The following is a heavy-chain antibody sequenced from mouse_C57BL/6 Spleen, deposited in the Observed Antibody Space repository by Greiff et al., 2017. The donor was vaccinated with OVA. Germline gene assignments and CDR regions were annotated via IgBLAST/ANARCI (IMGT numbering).Heavy chain of an antibody. CDR3: AKNYTYYAMDY. D-gene: IGHD2-1*01. J-gene: IGHJ4*01. CDR1: GYTFTDYN. V-gene: IGHV1-22*01. Sequence: EVKLQESGPELVKPGASVKMSCKASGYTFTDYNMHWVKQSHGKSLEWIGYINPNNGGNSYNQKFNGKATLTVNKSSSTAYMELRSLTSEDSAVYYCAKNYTYYAMDYWGQGTSVTVSS. CDR2: INPNNGGN.